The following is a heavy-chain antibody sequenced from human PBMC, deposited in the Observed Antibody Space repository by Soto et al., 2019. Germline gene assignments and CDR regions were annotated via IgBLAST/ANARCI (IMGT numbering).Heavy chain of an antibody. CDR2: IYYSGST. D-gene: IGHD6-13*01. CDR1: GGSISSGDYY. CDR3: ARGGSSWYYFDY. Sequence: SETLSLTCTVSGGSISSGDYYWSWIRQPPGKGLEWIGYIYYSGSTYYNPSLKSRVTISVDTSKNQFSLKLSSVTAADTAVYYCARGGSSWYYFDYWGQGTLVTVS. J-gene: IGHJ4*02. V-gene: IGHV4-30-4*01.